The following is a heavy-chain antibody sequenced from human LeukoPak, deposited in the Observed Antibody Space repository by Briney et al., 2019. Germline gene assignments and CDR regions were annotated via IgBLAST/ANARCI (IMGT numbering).Heavy chain of an antibody. Sequence: PGGSLRLSCAASGFTFSSYGMHWVGQAPGKGLEGVAFIRYDGSNKYYADSAKGRFTISRDNSKNTLYLQMHSLRAEDTAVYYCAKDHDYGDYDGVGGFDYWGQGTLVTVSS. D-gene: IGHD4-17*01. CDR2: IRYDGSNK. CDR1: GFTFSSYG. CDR3: AKDHDYGDYDGVGGFDY. J-gene: IGHJ4*02. V-gene: IGHV3-30*02.